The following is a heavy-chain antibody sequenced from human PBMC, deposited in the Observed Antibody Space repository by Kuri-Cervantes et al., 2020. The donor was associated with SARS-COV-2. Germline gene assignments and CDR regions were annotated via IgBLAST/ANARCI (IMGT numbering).Heavy chain of an antibody. CDR1: AGSISGSSYY. J-gene: IGHJ4*02. Sequence: SETLSLTCSVSAGSISGSSYYWGWIRQAPGKGLEWIGSFYHSGSTYYNPSLKSRVSISEDTSKNQFSLKLSSVTAADTAVYYCAASYGSGSYPVDYWGQGTLVTVSS. D-gene: IGHD3-10*01. CDR2: FYHSGST. CDR3: AASYGSGSYPVDY. V-gene: IGHV4-39*07.